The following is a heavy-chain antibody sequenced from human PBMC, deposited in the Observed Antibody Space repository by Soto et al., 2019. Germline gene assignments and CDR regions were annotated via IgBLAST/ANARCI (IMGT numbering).Heavy chain of an antibody. V-gene: IGHV1-69*13. D-gene: IGHD3-10*01. J-gene: IGHJ6*02. Sequence: GASVKVSCKASGGTFSSYAISWVRQAPGQGLEWMGGIIPIFGTANYAQKFQGRVTITADESTSTAYMELSSLRSEDTAVYYCARDRGSYSTGVRTSNYRHYGMDVWG. CDR1: GGTFSSYA. CDR2: IIPIFGTA. CDR3: ARDRGSYSTGVRTSNYRHYGMDV.